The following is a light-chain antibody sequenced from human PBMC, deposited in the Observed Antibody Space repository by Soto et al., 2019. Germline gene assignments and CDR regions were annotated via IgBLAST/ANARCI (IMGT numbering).Light chain of an antibody. V-gene: IGKV3-15*01. CDR3: QQYRSWPRT. CDR2: GAS. CDR1: LSVSTN. Sequence: IVMTQSPATLSVSPGERATLSCRASLSVSTNLAWYQQKPGQAPRLLIYGASTRATDMPGTFSGRGSGTEFTLTITSLRPEDFGVYYCQQYRSWPRTFGQGTKVDI. J-gene: IGKJ1*01.